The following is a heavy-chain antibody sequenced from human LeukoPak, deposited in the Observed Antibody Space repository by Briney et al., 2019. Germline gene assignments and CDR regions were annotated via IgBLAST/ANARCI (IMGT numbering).Heavy chain of an antibody. Sequence: ASVKVSCKASGYTFTGYYMHWVRQAPGQGLEWMGWINPNSGGTNYAQKLQGRVTMTRDTSISTAYMELSRLRSDDTAVYYCARRAGLWFGELLPHLDYWGQGTLVTVSS. J-gene: IGHJ4*02. V-gene: IGHV1-2*02. D-gene: IGHD3-10*01. CDR3: ARRAGLWFGELLPHLDY. CDR2: INPNSGGT. CDR1: GYTFTGYY.